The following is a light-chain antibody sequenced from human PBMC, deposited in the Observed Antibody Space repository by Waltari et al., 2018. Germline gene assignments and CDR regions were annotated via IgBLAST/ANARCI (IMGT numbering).Light chain of an antibody. CDR2: EVN. V-gene: IGLV2-23*02. CDR1: SSDVGSYKL. J-gene: IGLJ3*02. Sequence: QSALSQPASVSGSPGQSITISCTGTSSDVGSYKLVSWYQQHPGKAPKLIIFEVNKRPSGVSNRFSGSKSGNTASLTISGLQPEDEADYYCCSYASDITLVFGGGTKLTVL. CDR3: CSYASDITLV.